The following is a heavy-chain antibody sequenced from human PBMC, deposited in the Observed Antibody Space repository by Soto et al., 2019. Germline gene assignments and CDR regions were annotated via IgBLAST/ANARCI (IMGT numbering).Heavy chain of an antibody. V-gene: IGHV4-31*03. D-gene: IGHD2-2*01. CDR2: IYYSGST. CDR1: GGSISSGGYY. J-gene: IGHJ5*02. CDR3: ARAARLLVPAAGNWFDP. Sequence: PSETLSLTCTVSGGSISSGGYYWSWIRQHPGKGLEWIGYIYYSGSTYYNPSLKSRVTISVDTSKNQFSLKLSSVTAADTAVYYCARAARLLVPAAGNWFDPWGQGTLVTVSS.